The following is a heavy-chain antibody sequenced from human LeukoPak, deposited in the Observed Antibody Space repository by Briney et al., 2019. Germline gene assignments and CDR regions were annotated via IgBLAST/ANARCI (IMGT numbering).Heavy chain of an antibody. CDR2: IIPIFGTA. CDR3: ARGGLPAAILTPVDHYFDY. V-gene: IGHV1-69*13. J-gene: IGHJ4*02. Sequence: ASVKVSCKASGGTFSSYAISWVRQAPGQGLEWMGGIIPIFGTANYAQKFQGRVTITADESTSTAYMELSSLRSEDTAVYYCARGGLPAAILTPVDHYFDYWGQGTLVTVSS. CDR1: GGTFSSYA. D-gene: IGHD2-2*02.